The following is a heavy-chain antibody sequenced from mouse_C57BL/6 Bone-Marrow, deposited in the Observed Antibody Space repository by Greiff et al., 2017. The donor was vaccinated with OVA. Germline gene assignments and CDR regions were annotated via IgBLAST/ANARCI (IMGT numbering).Heavy chain of an antibody. D-gene: IGHD1-1*01. J-gene: IGHJ3*01. CDR3: ARSNYGSSAGFAY. CDR2: IDPEDGET. Sequence: VQLQQSGAELVKPGASVKLSCTASGFNIKDYYMHWVKQRTEQGLEWIGRIDPEDGETKYAPKFPGKATITADTSSNTAYLQLSSLTSEDTAVYYCARSNYGSSAGFAYWGQGTLVTVSA. V-gene: IGHV14-2*01. CDR1: GFNIKDYY.